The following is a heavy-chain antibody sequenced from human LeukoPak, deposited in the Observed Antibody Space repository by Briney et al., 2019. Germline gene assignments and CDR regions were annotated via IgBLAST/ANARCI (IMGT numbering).Heavy chain of an antibody. D-gene: IGHD3-22*01. CDR2: ISWNSGSI. CDR3: ARDRFDSSGYYPTDYFDY. Sequence: GGSLRLSCAASGFTFDDYAMHWVRQAPGKGLEWVSGISWNSGSIGYADSVKGRFTISRDNAKNSLYLQMNSLRAEDTAVYYCARDRFDSSGYYPTDYFDYWGQGTLVTVSS. V-gene: IGHV3-9*01. CDR1: GFTFDDYA. J-gene: IGHJ4*02.